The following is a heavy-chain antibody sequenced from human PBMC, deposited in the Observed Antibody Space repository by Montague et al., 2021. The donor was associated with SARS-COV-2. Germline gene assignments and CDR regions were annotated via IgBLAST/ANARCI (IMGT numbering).Heavy chain of an antibody. CDR1: GFTFSSYA. V-gene: IGHV3-30-3*01. J-gene: IGHJ4*02. CDR3: ASELADYGDFDN. D-gene: IGHD4-17*01. Sequence: SLRLSCAASGFTFSSYAMHWVRQAPGKGLEWVALISYDGSNKYYXDSVKRRFTISRDNSKNTLYLQMNSLRAEDTAVYYCASELADYGDFDNWGQGTLVTVSA. CDR2: ISYDGSNK.